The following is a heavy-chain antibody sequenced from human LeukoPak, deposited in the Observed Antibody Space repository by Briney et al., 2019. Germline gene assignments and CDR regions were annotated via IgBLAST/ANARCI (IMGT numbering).Heavy chain of an antibody. CDR2: IIPIFGTA. J-gene: IGHJ5*02. V-gene: IGHV1-69*06. CDR3: ARDYWVAVAGINNWFDP. Sequence: SVKVSCKASGGTFSSYAISWVRQAPGQGLEWMGGIIPIFGTANYAQKFQGRVTITADKSTSTAYMELSSLRSDDTAVYCCARDYWVAVAGINNWFDPWGQGTLVTVSS. CDR1: GGTFSSYA. D-gene: IGHD6-19*01.